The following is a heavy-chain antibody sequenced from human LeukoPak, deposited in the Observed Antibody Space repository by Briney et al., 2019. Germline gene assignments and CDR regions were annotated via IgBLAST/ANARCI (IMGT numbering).Heavy chain of an antibody. CDR2: IYYSGST. CDR1: GGSISSDY. Sequence: PSETLSLTCTVSGGSISSDYWSWIRQPPGKGLEWIGSIYYSGSTYYNPSLKSRVTISVDTSKNQFSLKLSSVTAADTAVYYCARDQSYDILTGYSTNFDYWGQGTLVTVSS. CDR3: ARDQSYDILTGYSTNFDY. J-gene: IGHJ4*02. D-gene: IGHD3-9*01. V-gene: IGHV4-59*12.